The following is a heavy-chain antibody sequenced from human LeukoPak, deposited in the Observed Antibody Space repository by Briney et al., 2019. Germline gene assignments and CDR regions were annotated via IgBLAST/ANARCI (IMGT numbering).Heavy chain of an antibody. CDR1: GGSISTFY. CDR2: FYTSGST. CDR3: ARGSIAPIGPGDF. V-gene: IGHV4-4*07. J-gene: IGHJ4*02. D-gene: IGHD6-13*01. Sequence: PSETLSLTCTVSGGSISTFYWSWIRQPAGKGLEWIGRFYTSGSTNYNPSFKSRVTMSIDTSNNQFSLKLTSVTAADTAVYYCARGSIAPIGPGDFWGQGTLVTVSS.